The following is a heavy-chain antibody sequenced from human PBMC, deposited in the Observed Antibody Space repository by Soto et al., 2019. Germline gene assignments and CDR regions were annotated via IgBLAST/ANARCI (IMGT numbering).Heavy chain of an antibody. Sequence: GGSLRLSCAAAGFSFSSYDMHWVRQATGKGLEWVSAITSAGDTYYPGSVKGRFTISRENDKNSLYLQMNSLRAGDTAVYYCARGVGYCSGGSCYGALDAFDIWGQGTMVTVSS. CDR1: GFSFSSYD. J-gene: IGHJ3*02. CDR3: ARGVGYCSGGSCYGALDAFDI. D-gene: IGHD2-15*01. CDR2: ITSAGDT. V-gene: IGHV3-13*01.